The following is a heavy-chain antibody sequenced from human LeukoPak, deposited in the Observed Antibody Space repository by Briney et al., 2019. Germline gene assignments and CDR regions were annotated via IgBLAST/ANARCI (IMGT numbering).Heavy chain of an antibody. J-gene: IGHJ4*02. CDR3: TRAEGSSRY. Sequence: PGGSLRLSCAASGFAFSNYGMHWVRQAPGKGLEWVALISYDGGRKDYSDSVKGRFTISRDDSKSIAYLQMNSLKTEDTAVYYCTRAEGSSRYWGQGTLVTVSS. CDR1: GFAFSNYG. CDR2: ISYDGGRK. V-gene: IGHV3-30*03. D-gene: IGHD6-6*01.